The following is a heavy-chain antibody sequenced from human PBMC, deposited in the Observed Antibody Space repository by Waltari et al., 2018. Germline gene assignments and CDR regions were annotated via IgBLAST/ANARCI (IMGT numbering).Heavy chain of an antibody. CDR3: VRGDYGLGSYYKPYYYYYGMDV. D-gene: IGHD3-10*01. V-gene: IGHV3-72*01. J-gene: IGHJ6*02. CDR2: TRNKANSYTT. CDR1: GFTFSDHY. Sequence: EVQLVESGGGLVQPGGSLRLSCAASGFTFSDHYMDWVRQAPGKGLEWVGRTRNKANSYTTEYAASVKGRFTISRDDSKNSLYLQMNSLKTEDTAVYYCVRGDYGLGSYYKPYYYYYGMDVWGQGTTVTVSS.